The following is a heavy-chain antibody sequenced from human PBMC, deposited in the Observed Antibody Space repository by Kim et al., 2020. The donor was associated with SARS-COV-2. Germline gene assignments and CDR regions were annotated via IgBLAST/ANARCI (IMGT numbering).Heavy chain of an antibody. CDR2: ISWNSGSI. D-gene: IGHD5-12*01. J-gene: IGHJ6*02. Sequence: GGSLRLSCAASGFTFDDYAMHWVRQAPGKGLEWVSGISWNSGSIGYADSVKGRFTISRDNAKNSLYLQMNSLRAEDTALYYCAKDIDTYSGYDSHYYYGMDVWGQGTTVTVSS. CDR1: GFTFDDYA. CDR3: AKDIDTYSGYDSHYYYGMDV. V-gene: IGHV3-9*01.